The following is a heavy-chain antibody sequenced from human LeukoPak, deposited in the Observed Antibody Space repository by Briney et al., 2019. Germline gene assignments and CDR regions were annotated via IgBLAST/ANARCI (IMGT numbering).Heavy chain of an antibody. CDR1: GFTFSSYA. CDR2: ISCSGGST. Sequence: GGSLRLSCAASGFTFSSYAMSWVRQAPGKGLEWVSAISCSGGSTYYAESVQGRFTITRDNSKNTLYLQMNSLRAEHTAVYYCAKTPPGRGYYFDYWGQGTLVTVSS. D-gene: IGHD3-10*01. CDR3: AKTPPGRGYYFDY. J-gene: IGHJ4*02. V-gene: IGHV3-23*01.